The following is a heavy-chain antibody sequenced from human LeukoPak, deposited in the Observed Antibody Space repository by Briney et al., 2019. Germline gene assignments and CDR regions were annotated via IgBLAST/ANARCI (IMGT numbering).Heavy chain of an antibody. V-gene: IGHV4-39*07. D-gene: IGHD6-13*01. CDR2: IYYSGST. CDR1: GGSISSSSYY. CDR3: ASPGEYSSSLYWFDP. J-gene: IGHJ5*02. Sequence: SETLSLTCTVSGGSISSSSYYWGWIRQPPGKGLEWIGSIYYSGSTYYNPSLKSRVTISVDTSKNQFSLKLSSVTAADTAVYYCASPGEYSSSLYWFDPWGQGTLVTVSS.